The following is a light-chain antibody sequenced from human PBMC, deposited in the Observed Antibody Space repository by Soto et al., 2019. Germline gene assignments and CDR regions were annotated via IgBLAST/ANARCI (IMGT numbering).Light chain of an antibody. CDR2: DAS. Sequence: DIQMTQSPSSLSASVGDRVTITCQASQDISNYLNWYQQKPGKAPKPLIYDASNLQTGVPSRFSASGSGTDFTFTISSLQPEDIATYYCQQYDNLPPGFTFGPGTKVDIK. V-gene: IGKV1-33*01. CDR1: QDISNY. CDR3: QQYDNLPPGFT. J-gene: IGKJ3*01.